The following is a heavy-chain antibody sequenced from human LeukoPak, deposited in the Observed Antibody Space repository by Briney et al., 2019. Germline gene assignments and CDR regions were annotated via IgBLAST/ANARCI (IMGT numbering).Heavy chain of an antibody. Sequence: PSETLSLTCTVSGGSISSGGYSWSWIRQPPGKGLEWIGYIYYSGSTYYNPSLKSRVTISVDTSKNQFSLKLSSVTAADTAVYYCARGKNTYYYYMDVWGKGTTVTVSS. CDR2: IYYSGST. V-gene: IGHV4-30-4*07. CDR1: GGSISSGGYS. J-gene: IGHJ6*03. CDR3: ARGKNTYYYYMDV.